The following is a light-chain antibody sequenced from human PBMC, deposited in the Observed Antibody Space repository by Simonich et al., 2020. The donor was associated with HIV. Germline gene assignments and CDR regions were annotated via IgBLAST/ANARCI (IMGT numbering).Light chain of an antibody. Sequence: EIVMTQSPATLSVSPGERATLSCRASQSVTSNLAWYQQKPGQAPRLLIYGASPRATGIPARFSGSGSGTEFTLTISSMQSEDVAVYYCQQYYSTPLTFGGGTKVEIK. J-gene: IGKJ4*01. CDR1: QSVTSN. CDR2: GAS. CDR3: QQYYSTPLT. V-gene: IGKV3-15*01.